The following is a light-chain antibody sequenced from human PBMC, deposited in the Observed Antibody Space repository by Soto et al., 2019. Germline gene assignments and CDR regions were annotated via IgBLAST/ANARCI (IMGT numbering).Light chain of an antibody. V-gene: IGLV2-14*01. CDR2: AVS. Sequence: QSVLPQPASVSGSPGQSITISCTGTSSDVGLYDYVSWYQQHPGKAPQLMIYAVSNRPSGVSNRFSASKSGNTASLFISGLQAEDEADYYCSSYTSDSSYVFGSGTKVT. J-gene: IGLJ1*01. CDR1: SSDVGLYDY. CDR3: SSYTSDSSYV.